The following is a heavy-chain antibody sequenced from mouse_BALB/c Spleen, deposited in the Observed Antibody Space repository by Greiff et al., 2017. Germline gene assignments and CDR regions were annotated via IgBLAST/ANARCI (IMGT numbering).Heavy chain of an antibody. CDR2: ISSGSSTI. J-gene: IGHJ2*01. V-gene: IGHV5-17*02. D-gene: IGHD1-1*01. CDR3: AQSREDYYGYLDY. Sequence: EVKVVESGGGLVQPGGSRKLSCAASGFTFSSFGMHWVRQAPEKGLEWVAYISSGSSTIYYADTVKGRFTISRDNPKNTLFLQMTSLRSEDTAMYYCAQSREDYYGYLDYWGQGTTLTVSA. CDR1: GFTFSSFG.